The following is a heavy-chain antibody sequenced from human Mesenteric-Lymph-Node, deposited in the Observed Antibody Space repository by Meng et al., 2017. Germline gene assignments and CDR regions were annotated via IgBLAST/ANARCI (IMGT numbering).Heavy chain of an antibody. Sequence: VWRRGLAAGLVKPKQPLSLTCLVLCCSISCGDYSGSCVRQPTGKGLGWIGYIYYSGRTHYNPSLKSRVTISVDTSKNQFSLKVSSVTAADTAVYYCARQATGYCSGGSCYSGSIFVYWGQGTLVTVSS. CDR1: CCSISCGDYS. CDR3: ARQATGYCSGGSCYSGSIFVY. J-gene: IGHJ4*02. D-gene: IGHD2-15*01. V-gene: IGHV4-30-4*01. CDR2: IYYSGRT.